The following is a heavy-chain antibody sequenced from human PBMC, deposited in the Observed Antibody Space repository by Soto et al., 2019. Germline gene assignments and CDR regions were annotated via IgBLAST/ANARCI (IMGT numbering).Heavy chain of an antibody. Sequence: DSLKISCKGPGYSFTSYWISWVRQMPGKGLEWMGRIDPSDSYTNYSPSFQGHVTISADKSISTAYLQWSSLKASDTAMYYCARSGRSISILFDPWGQGTLVTVSS. CDR2: IDPSDSYT. J-gene: IGHJ5*02. V-gene: IGHV5-10-1*01. CDR3: ARSGRSISILFDP. CDR1: GYSFTSYW. D-gene: IGHD6-6*01.